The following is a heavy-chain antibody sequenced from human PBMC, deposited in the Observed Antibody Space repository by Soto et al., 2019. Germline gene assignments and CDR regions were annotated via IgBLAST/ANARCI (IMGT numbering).Heavy chain of an antibody. CDR2: ISWNSGNI. J-gene: IGHJ4*02. V-gene: IGHV3-9*01. CDR1: GFTFDDYA. Sequence: EVQLVESGGGLVQPDRSLRLSCAASGFTFDDYAMHWVRQAPGKGLEWVSGISWNSGNIGYADSVKGRFTISRDNVKNSLYLQMNSLRAEDTAFYYCAKGRRIFTYFDYWGQGTLVTVSS. CDR3: AKGRRIFTYFDY. D-gene: IGHD3-3*01.